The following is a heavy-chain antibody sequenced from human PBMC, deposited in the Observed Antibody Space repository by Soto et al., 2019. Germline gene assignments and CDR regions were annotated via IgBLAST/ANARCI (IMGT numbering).Heavy chain of an antibody. D-gene: IGHD3-3*01. CDR3: ARQPFPYYDFWSGYSSQDYYYYYGMDV. CDR2: IYPGDSDT. J-gene: IGHJ6*02. CDR1: GYSFTSYW. Sequence: GASLKISCKGSGYSFTSYWIGLVRQMPGKGLEWMGIIYPGDSDTRSSPSFQGQVTISADKSISTAYVQWSSLKASDTAMYYCARQPFPYYDFWSGYSSQDYYYYYGMDVWGQGTTVTVSS. V-gene: IGHV5-51*01.